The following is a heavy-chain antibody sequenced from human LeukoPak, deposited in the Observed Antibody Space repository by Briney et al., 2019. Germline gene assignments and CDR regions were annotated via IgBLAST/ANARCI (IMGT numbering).Heavy chain of an antibody. Sequence: GGSLRLSCAAAGFTFSSYSMNWVRQAPGKGLEWVSSTSSSSSYIYYADSVKGRFTISRDNAKNSLYLQMNSLRAEDTAVYYCAREGAMFAARGPYYFDYWGQGTLVTVSS. CDR1: GFTFSSYS. CDR3: AREGAMFAARGPYYFDY. J-gene: IGHJ4*02. V-gene: IGHV3-21*01. CDR2: TSSSSSYI. D-gene: IGHD6-6*01.